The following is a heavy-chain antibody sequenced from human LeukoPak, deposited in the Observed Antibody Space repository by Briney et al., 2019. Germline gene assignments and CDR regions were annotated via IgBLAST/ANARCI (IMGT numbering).Heavy chain of an antibody. CDR3: ARDYRATPRWFDP. D-gene: IGHD3-16*02. J-gene: IGHJ5*02. V-gene: IGHV4-31*03. CDR1: GGSISSGGYY. Sequence: PSETLSLTCTVSGGSISSGGYYWSWIRQHPGKGLEWIGYIYYSGSAYYNPSLKSRVTISVDTSKNQFSLKLSSVTAADTAVYYCARDYRATPRWFDPWGQGTLVTVSS. CDR2: IYYSGSA.